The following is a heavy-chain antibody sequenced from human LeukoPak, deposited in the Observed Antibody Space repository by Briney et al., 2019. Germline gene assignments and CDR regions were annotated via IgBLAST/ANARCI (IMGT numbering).Heavy chain of an antibody. CDR2: ISGSGGST. CDR1: GFTFSNAW. J-gene: IGHJ1*01. Sequence: GGSLRLSCAASGFTFSNAWMSWVRQAPGKGLEWVSAISGSGGSTYYADSVKGRFTISRDNSKNTLYLQMNSLRAEDTAVYYCAKRWATVTTDPQHWGQGTLVTVSS. CDR3: AKRWATVTTDPQH. D-gene: IGHD4-17*01. V-gene: IGHV3-23*01.